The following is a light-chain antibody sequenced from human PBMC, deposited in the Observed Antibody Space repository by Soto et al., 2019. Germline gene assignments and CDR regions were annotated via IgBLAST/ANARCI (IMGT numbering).Light chain of an antibody. CDR3: MQGLHLPLS. CDR1: QSLLHSDGKTY. Sequence: ETVLTQTPDSLSATPGQPAAISCKSTQSLLHSDGKTYLSWYVQRPGQPPQLLIHELSTRFSGVPDRFSGSGSGTDFTLTIGRVEPEDVGIYYCMQGLHLPLSFGGGTRVEIK. CDR2: ELS. J-gene: IGKJ4*01. V-gene: IGKV2-29*03.